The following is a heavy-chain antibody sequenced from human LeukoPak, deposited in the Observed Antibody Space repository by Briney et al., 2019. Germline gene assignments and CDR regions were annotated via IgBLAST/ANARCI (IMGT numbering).Heavy chain of an antibody. D-gene: IGHD3-22*01. CDR1: GGTFSSYA. CDR3: AVNYHSSGYSPWGFDY. Sequence: SVKVSCKASGGTFSSYAISWVRQAPGQGLEWMGGIIPIFGTANYAQKFQGRVTITTDESTSTAYMELSSLRSEDTAVYYCAVNYHSSGYSPWGFDYWGQRTLVTVSS. J-gene: IGHJ4*02. CDR2: IIPIFGTA. V-gene: IGHV1-69*05.